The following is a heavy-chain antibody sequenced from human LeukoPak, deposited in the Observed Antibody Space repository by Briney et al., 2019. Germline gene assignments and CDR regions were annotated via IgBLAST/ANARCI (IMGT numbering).Heavy chain of an antibody. J-gene: IGHJ4*02. CDR2: IYDSGST. CDR1: GGSISSSPFY. V-gene: IGHV4-39*07. CDR3: ARVRPYDYVWGSKRRYYFDY. D-gene: IGHD3-16*01. Sequence: PSETLSLTCTVSGGSISSSPFYWGWIRQPPGKGLEWIGSIYDSGSTHYNPSLKSRVTISVDTSNNQFSLKLSFVTAADTAVYYCARVRPYDYVWGSKRRYYFDYWGQGTLVTVSS.